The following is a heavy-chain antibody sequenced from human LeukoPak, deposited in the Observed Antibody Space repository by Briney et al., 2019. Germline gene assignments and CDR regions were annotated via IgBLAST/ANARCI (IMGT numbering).Heavy chain of an antibody. V-gene: IGHV4-59*01. CDR1: GGSISSYY. CDR3: ARGASYYYDSSGYYYLDWFDP. CDR2: IYYSGST. J-gene: IGHJ5*02. D-gene: IGHD3-22*01. Sequence: SETLSLTCTVSGGSISSYYRSWIRQLPGKGLEWIGYIYYSGSTNYNPSLKSRVTISVDTSKNQFSLKLSSVTAADTAVYYCARGASYYYDSSGYYYLDWFDPWGQGTLVTVSS.